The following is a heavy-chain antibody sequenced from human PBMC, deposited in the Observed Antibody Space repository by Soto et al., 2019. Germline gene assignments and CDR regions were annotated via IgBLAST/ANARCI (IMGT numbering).Heavy chain of an antibody. CDR2: INPSGGST. V-gene: IGHV1-46*01. CDR3: ARVMPLRNCGGDCYTFDP. CDR1: GYTFISYY. D-gene: IGHD2-21*02. J-gene: IGHJ5*02. Sequence: ASVKVSCKASGYTFISYYMHWVRQAPGQGLEWMGIINPSGGSTSYAQKFQGRVTMTRDTSTSTVYMELSSLRSEDTAVYYCARVMPLRNCGGDCYTFDPWGQGTLVTVSS.